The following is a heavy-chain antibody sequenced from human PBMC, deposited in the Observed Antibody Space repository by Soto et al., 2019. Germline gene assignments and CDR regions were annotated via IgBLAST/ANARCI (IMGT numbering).Heavy chain of an antibody. CDR1: GFTFSSYW. CDR3: ASDYDYIWGSYRDDDAFDI. Sequence: EVQLVESGGGLVQPGGSLRLSCAASGFTFSSYWMSWVRQAPGKGLEWVANIKQDGSEKYYVDSVKGRFTISRDNAKNSLYLQMNSLRAEDTAVYYCASDYDYIWGSYRDDDAFDIWGQGTMVTVSS. V-gene: IGHV3-7*01. D-gene: IGHD3-16*02. J-gene: IGHJ3*02. CDR2: IKQDGSEK.